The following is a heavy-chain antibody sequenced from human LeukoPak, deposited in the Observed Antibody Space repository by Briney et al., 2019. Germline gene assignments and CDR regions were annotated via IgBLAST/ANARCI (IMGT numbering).Heavy chain of an antibody. CDR2: SNWNGART. Sequence: GGSLRLSCAASGFPFDDYGMTWVRQAPGKGLEWVSDSNWNGARTGYADSVKGRFTISRDNAKNSLYLQMNSLRVEDTAVYYCAELGITMIGGVWGKGTTVTISS. J-gene: IGHJ6*04. CDR1: GFPFDDYG. V-gene: IGHV3-20*04. D-gene: IGHD3-10*02. CDR3: AELGITMIGGV.